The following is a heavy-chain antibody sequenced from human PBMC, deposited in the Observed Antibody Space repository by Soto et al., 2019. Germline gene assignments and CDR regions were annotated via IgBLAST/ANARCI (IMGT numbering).Heavy chain of an antibody. CDR3: AXXXXXXGSXYWFSFSGMDV. D-gene: IGHD6-25*01. Sequence: QITLKESGPTLVKPTQTLTLTCTFSGFSLSTSGVGVAWIRQPPGEALEWLALIYWDADKRYRPSLESRLTXTXXXXXXXXXXXXXXXXXXXXXXXXCAXXXXXXGSXYWFSFSGMDVWGQGTTVTVSS. J-gene: IGHJ6*02. CDR1: GFSLSTSGVG. CDR2: IYWDADK. V-gene: IGHV2-5*02.